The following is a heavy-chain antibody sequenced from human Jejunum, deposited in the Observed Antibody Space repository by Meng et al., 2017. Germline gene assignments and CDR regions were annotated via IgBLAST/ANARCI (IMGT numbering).Heavy chain of an antibody. CDR2: IHAHRGYT. V-gene: IGHV1-2*02. CDR1: GFTFSDYN. Sequence: ASVKVSCKASGFTFSDYNIQWVRQAPGQGLEWMGWIHAHRGYTKYAQKFQGRVTLTSDTSINTVYMELTRLRSDDTGLYYCARDIIGDGLILIDFWGQGTLVTVSS. J-gene: IGHJ4*02. D-gene: IGHD3-16*01. CDR3: ARDIIGDGLILIDF.